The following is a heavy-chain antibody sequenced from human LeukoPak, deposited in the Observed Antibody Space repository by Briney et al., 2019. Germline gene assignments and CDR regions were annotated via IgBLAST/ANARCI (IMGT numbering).Heavy chain of an antibody. Sequence: TSETLSLTCTVSGGSINGLYWTWIRQPPGKGLEWIGYLFYTGTTRTNPSLGSRVSMSIDTSTNQFSLKLTSVTAADTAVYYCARTAASGTTEYWGQGTLVTVSS. CDR1: GGSINGLY. D-gene: IGHD1-7*01. CDR2: LFYTGTT. J-gene: IGHJ4*02. V-gene: IGHV4-59*08. CDR3: ARTAASGTTEY.